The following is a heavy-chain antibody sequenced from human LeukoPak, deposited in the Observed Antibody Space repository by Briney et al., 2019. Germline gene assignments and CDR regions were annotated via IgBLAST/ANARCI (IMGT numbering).Heavy chain of an antibody. CDR3: ARDHYYDSSGYYSDFDY. J-gene: IGHJ4*02. V-gene: IGHV1-18*01. D-gene: IGHD3-22*01. Sequence: ASVTVSFKSSGYTFTSYGISWVRQAPGRGVEGMGWISAYNGNTNYAQKLQGRVTMTTDTSTSTAYMELRSLRSDDTAVYYCARDHYYDSSGYYSDFDYWGQGTLVTVSS. CDR1: GYTFTSYG. CDR2: ISAYNGNT.